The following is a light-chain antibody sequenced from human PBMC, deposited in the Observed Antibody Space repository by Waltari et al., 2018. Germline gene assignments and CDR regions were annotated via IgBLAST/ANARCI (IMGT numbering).Light chain of an antibody. V-gene: IGKV3-15*01. Sequence: EIVMTQSPATLSVSPGERVTLSCRASQSVRSSLAWYQQKPGQSPRLLIYGASTRATCSPARFSGSGSGTGFTLTISSLQSEDFALYFCQQYDNWPITFGQGTRLEIK. CDR3: QQYDNWPIT. CDR2: GAS. CDR1: QSVRSS. J-gene: IGKJ5*01.